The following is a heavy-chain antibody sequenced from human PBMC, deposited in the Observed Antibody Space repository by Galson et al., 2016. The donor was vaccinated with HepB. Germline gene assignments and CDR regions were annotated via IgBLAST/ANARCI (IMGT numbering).Heavy chain of an antibody. D-gene: IGHD2-2*01. J-gene: IGHJ4*02. CDR3: AKGSNSAHPYQFDY. V-gene: IGHV3-23*01. CDR2: ISGSGDST. Sequence: SLRLSCAASRFTFSSYAMSWVRQAPGKGLEWVSAISGSGDSTWYADSVKGRFTISRDNSKNTPYLQMNTLRAEETAVYYCAKGSNSAHPYQFDYWGQGTLVTVSS. CDR1: RFTFSSYA.